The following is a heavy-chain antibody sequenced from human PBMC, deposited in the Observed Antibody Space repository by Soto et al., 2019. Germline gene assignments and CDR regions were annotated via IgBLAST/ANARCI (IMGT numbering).Heavy chain of an antibody. V-gene: IGHV3-23*01. CDR1: GFTFSSYA. CDR2: ISGSGGST. CDR3: AKAFDPTYYYDSSGYYHTYYFDY. Sequence: GGSLRLSCAASGFTFSSYAMSWVRQAPGKGLEWVSAISGSGGSTYYADSVKGRFTISRDNSKNTLYLQMNSLRAEDTAVYYCAKAFDPTYYYDSSGYYHTYYFDYWGQGTLVTVSS. D-gene: IGHD3-22*01. J-gene: IGHJ4*02.